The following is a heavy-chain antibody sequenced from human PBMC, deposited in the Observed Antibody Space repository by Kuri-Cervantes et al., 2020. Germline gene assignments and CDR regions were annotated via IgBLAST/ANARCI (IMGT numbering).Heavy chain of an antibody. CDR3: AKDLGVGATGEYAFDI. CDR2: ISGSGGST. V-gene: IGHV3-23*01. Sequence: LSLTCAASGFTFSSYWMHWVRQAPGKGLEWVSAISGSGGSTYYADSVKGRFTISRDNSKNTLYLQMNSLRAEDTAVYYCAKDLGVGATGEYAFDIWGQGTMVTVSS. D-gene: IGHD1-26*01. CDR1: GFTFSSYW. J-gene: IGHJ3*02.